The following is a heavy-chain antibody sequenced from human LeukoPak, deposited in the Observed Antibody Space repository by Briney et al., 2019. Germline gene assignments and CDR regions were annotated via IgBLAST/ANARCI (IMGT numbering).Heavy chain of an antibody. D-gene: IGHD3-10*01. CDR1: GGSCSGYY. CDR2: INHSGST. J-gene: IGHJ5*02. CDR3: ARGPRITMVRGVYWFDP. V-gene: IGHV4-34*01. Sequence: PSETLTLTCAVYGGSCSGYYWSWIRQPPGKELEWLGEINHSGSTNYNPSLKSRVTISVDTSKNQFSLKLSSVTAADTAVYYCARGPRITMVRGVYWFDPWGQGTLVTVSS.